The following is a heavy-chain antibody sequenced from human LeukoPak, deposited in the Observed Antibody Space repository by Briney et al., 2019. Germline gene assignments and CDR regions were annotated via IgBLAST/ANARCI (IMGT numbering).Heavy chain of an antibody. CDR3: AKDSSINYDFWSGYYYFDY. D-gene: IGHD3-3*01. Sequence: GGSRSLSCAASGFTFSSYAMSGVRKAPGKGLEWVSAISGSGGSTYYADSVKGRFTISRDNSKNTLYLQMNSLRAEDTAVYYCAKDSSINYDFWSGYYYFDYWGQGTLVTVSS. V-gene: IGHV3-23*01. CDR1: GFTFSSYA. J-gene: IGHJ4*02. CDR2: ISGSGGST.